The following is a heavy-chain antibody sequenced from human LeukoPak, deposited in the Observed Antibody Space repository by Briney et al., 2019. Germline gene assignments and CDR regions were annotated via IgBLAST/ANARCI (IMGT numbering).Heavy chain of an antibody. CDR2: IRYDGSNK. V-gene: IGHV3-30*02. D-gene: IGHD3-10*01. J-gene: IGHJ4*02. CDR3: AKEILWFGESAFDY. CDR1: GFTFSSYG. Sequence: PGGSLRLSCAASGFTFSSYGMHWVRQAPGKGLEWVAFIRYDGSNKYYEDSVKGRFTISRDNSKNTLYLQMNSLRAEDTAVYYCAKEILWFGESAFDYWGQGTLVTVSS.